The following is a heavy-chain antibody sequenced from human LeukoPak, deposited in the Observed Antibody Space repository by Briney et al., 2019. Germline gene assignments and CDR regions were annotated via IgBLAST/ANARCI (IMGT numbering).Heavy chain of an antibody. J-gene: IGHJ3*02. D-gene: IGHD3-9*01. CDR3: ARAEQDGFYYDILTGYSPAHDAFDI. V-gene: IGHV4-59*01. CDR2: IYYSGST. CDR1: GGSISSYY. Sequence: SETLSLTCTVSGGSISSYYWSWIRQPPGKGLEWIGYIYYSGSTNYNPSLKSRVTISVDTSKNQFSLKLSSVTAADTAVYYCARAEQDGFYYDILTGYSPAHDAFDIWGQGTMVTVSS.